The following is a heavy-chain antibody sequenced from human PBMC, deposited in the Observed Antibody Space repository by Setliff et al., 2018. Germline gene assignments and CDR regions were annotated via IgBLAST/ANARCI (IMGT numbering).Heavy chain of an antibody. D-gene: IGHD3-22*01. CDR3: VREGVDSRSSTDYRYYMDV. Sequence: SVKVSCKASGATFSSYGISRVRQAPGQGLEWMGGTIPMFGTTEYAQKFQGRLTIITDESTNTAFMQLSSLRSDDTAVYYCVREGVDSRSSTDYRYYMDVWGKGTTVTVSS. CDR2: TIPMFGTT. J-gene: IGHJ6*03. CDR1: GATFSSYG. V-gene: IGHV1-69*05.